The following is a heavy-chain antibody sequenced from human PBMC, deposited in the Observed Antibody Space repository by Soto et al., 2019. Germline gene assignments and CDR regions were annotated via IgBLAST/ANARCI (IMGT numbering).Heavy chain of an antibody. CDR2: IWNDGSNK. J-gene: IGHJ4*02. CDR3: TREDEILTGFDY. Sequence: QVQLVESGGGVVQPGRSLRLSCAASGFIFSSYGMHWVRQAPGKGLEWVAAIWNDGSNKDYAHSVKGRFTISRDNSKNTVYLQMNSLRGEVTAMYYCTREDEILTGFDYWGQGTLVTVSS. V-gene: IGHV3-33*01. CDR1: GFIFSSYG. D-gene: IGHD3-9*01.